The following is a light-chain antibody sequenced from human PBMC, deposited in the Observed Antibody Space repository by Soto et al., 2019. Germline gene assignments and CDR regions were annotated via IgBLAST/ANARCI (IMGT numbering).Light chain of an antibody. V-gene: IGLV2-11*01. CDR1: SSDVGGYNY. J-gene: IGLJ1*01. CDR3: CSYAGSYTHV. CDR2: DVS. Sequence: QSALTQPRSVSGSPGQSVTISCTGTSSDVGGYNYVSLYQQHPGKAPKLMIYDVSKRPSGVPDRFSGSKSGNTASLTISGLQAEDEADYYCCSYAGSYTHVFGTGTKVTVL.